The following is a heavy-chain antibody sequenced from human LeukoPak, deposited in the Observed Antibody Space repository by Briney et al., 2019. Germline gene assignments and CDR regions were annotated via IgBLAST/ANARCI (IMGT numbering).Heavy chain of an antibody. CDR3: VVRTTNWYFDL. Sequence: PGGSLRLSCAASGFTFSNYWMSWVRQAPGKGLEWLANINQDGSEMYYVDSVKGRFTISRDNGKNSLYLQINSLRADDTAVYSIVVRTTNWYFDLWGRGTLVTVSS. D-gene: IGHD2-2*01. CDR2: INQDGSEM. V-gene: IGHV3-7*01. CDR1: GFTFSNYW. J-gene: IGHJ2*01.